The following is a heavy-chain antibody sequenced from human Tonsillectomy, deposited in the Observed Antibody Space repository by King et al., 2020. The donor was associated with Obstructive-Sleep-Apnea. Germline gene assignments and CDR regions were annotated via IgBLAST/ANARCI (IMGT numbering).Heavy chain of an antibody. CDR1: GFTFSKAW. CDR3: STEMQASTGLDYYSFYGMDV. D-gene: IGHD6-19*01. CDR2: IKSKTDAGTT. Sequence: VQLVESGGGLVKPGGSLRLSCAASGFTFSKAWMSWVRQAPGKGLEWGGRIKSKTDAGTTDYAAPVKGKFTIARDASKNTLYLQMNSLKTEDTAVYYCSTEMQASTGLDYYSFYGMDVWGQGTTVTVSS. J-gene: IGHJ6*02. V-gene: IGHV3-15*01.